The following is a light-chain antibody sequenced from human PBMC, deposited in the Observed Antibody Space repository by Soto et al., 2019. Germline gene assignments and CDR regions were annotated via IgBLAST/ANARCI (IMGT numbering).Light chain of an antibody. V-gene: IGKV1-39*01. CDR2: AAS. CDR1: QSISSY. Sequence: DIQMTQSPASLSASVGDRVTITCRASQSISSYLNWYQQTPGKAPKLLIYAASSLQSGVPSRFSGSGSGTDVTLTISSLQPEDFATYYCQQSYSTVITFGQGTRLEIK. J-gene: IGKJ5*01. CDR3: QQSYSTVIT.